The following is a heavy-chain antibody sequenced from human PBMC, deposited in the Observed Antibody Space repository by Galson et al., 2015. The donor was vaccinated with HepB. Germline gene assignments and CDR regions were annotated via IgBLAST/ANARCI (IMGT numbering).Heavy chain of an antibody. CDR1: GFTLSNAW. CDR2: IKSKTDGGTT. Sequence: SLRLSCAASGFTLSNAWMSWVRQAPGKGLEWVGRIKSKTDGGTTDYAAPVKGRFTISRDDSKNMLYLQMNSLKTEDTAVYYCTTAPLGGFDYWGQGTLVTVSS. CDR3: TTAPLGGFDY. J-gene: IGHJ4*02. V-gene: IGHV3-15*01. D-gene: IGHD3-16*01.